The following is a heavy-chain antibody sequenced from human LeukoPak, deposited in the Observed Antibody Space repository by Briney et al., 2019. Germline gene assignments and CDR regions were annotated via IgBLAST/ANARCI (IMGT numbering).Heavy chain of an antibody. V-gene: IGHV4-39*07. CDR2: IYFSGST. D-gene: IGHD3-22*01. CDR3: ASYGGRYYYDSSGYNY. Sequence: SETLSLTCTVSGGSISNTSYYWGWIRQPPGRGLEWIGSIYFSGSTFYSPSLKSRVTISVDNLFSLKLSSVTAADTAVYYCASYGGRYYYDSSGYNYWGQGTLVTVSS. J-gene: IGHJ4*02. CDR1: GGSISNTSYY.